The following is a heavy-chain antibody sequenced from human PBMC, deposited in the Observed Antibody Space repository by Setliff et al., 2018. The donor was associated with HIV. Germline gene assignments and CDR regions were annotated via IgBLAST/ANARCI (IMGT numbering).Heavy chain of an antibody. CDR1: GYTFTTYG. CDR2: INTETGNP. CDR3: ARVGSYWSTFDY. D-gene: IGHD1-26*01. J-gene: IGHJ4*02. Sequence: ASVKVSCKASGYTFTTYGISWVRQAPGQGFEWMGWINTETGNPMYAQGFRGRFVFSLDTSVSTTYLQINSLKAEDTAMYYCARVGSYWSTFDYWGQGAQVTAPQ. V-gene: IGHV7-4-1*02.